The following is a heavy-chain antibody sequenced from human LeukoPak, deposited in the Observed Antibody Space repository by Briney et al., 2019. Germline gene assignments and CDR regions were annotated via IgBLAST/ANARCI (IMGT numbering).Heavy chain of an antibody. Sequence: GGSLRLSCTASGFTFSSYWMTWVRQAPGKGLEWVANIHKDGSEKYYVDSVRGRFTISRDNAKNSLYLQMNSLRAEDTAVYYCARDLRIVVVPAAMNENWFDPWGQGTLVTVSS. CDR3: ARDLRIVVVPAAMNENWFDP. D-gene: IGHD2-2*01. CDR2: IHKDGSEK. CDR1: GFTFSSYW. V-gene: IGHV3-7*03. J-gene: IGHJ5*02.